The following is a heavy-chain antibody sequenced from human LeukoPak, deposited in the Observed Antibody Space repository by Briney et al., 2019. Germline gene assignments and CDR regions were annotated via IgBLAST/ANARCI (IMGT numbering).Heavy chain of an antibody. CDR2: IKSKTDGGTT. CDR1: GFTFGNAW. J-gene: IGHJ4*02. Sequence: GGSLSLSCAASGFTFGNAWMSWVRQAPGKGLEWVGRIKSKTDGGTTEYAAPVKGRFTISRDDSKNTLYLQMNSLETEDTAVYYCTTDREVTPDFDYWGQGTLVTVSS. CDR3: TTDREVTPDFDY. D-gene: IGHD2-21*02. V-gene: IGHV3-15*01.